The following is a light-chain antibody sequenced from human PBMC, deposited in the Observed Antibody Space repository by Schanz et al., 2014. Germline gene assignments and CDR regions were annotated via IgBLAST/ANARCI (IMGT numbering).Light chain of an antibody. CDR2: GTS. Sequence: EIVMTQSPATLSVSPGERAALSCRASQSVTSDLAWYQQKPGQAPRLLIYGTSIRATGIPDRFSGSGSGTDFTLTISSLEPEDFAVYFCQQRHTWPLTFGQGTRLEMK. CDR3: QQRHTWPLT. J-gene: IGKJ5*01. V-gene: IGKV3-11*01. CDR1: QSVTSD.